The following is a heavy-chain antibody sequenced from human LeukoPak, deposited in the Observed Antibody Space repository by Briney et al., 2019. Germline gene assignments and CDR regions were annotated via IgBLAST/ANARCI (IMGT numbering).Heavy chain of an antibody. Sequence: SGPALVKPTQTLTLTCTFSGFSLSTSGMCVSWIRQPPGKALEWLARIDWDDDKYYSTSLKTRLTISKDTSKNLVVLTMTNMDPVDTATYYCARSYSSGWYRFFAYFDYWGQGTLVTVSS. J-gene: IGHJ4*02. CDR2: IDWDDDK. D-gene: IGHD6-19*01. V-gene: IGHV2-70*11. CDR1: GFSLSTSGMC. CDR3: ARSYSSGWYRFFAYFDY.